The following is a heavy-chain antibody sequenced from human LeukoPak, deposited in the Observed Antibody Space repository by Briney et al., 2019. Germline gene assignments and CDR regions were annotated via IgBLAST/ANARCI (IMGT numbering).Heavy chain of an antibody. D-gene: IGHD3-16*01. V-gene: IGHV3-66*01. CDR1: GLTVSSTY. J-gene: IGHJ4*02. CDR3: ARDGGRWSFDY. CDR2: IYSDGST. Sequence: GGSLRLSCAAAGLTVSSTYMNWVRQAPGKGLEWVSVIYSDGSTKYADSVKGRFTISRDNSKNTLYLQMNNLRGEDTALYFCARDGGRWSFDYWGQETLVTVSS.